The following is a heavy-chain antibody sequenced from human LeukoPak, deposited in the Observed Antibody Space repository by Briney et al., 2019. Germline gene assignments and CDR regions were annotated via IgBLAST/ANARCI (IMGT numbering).Heavy chain of an antibody. CDR3: AKDGALSAASYYFDY. CDR1: GFTFSTYG. CDR2: IADDGRGK. D-gene: IGHD6-13*01. J-gene: IGHJ4*02. V-gene: IGHV3-30*18. Sequence: GGSLRLSCAASGFTFSTYGMHWVRQAPGKGLEWVAVIADDGRGKHHADSVKGRFTISRDNSKNTLLLQMNSLRAEDTGVYYCAKDGALSAASYYFDYWGQGTLVTVSS.